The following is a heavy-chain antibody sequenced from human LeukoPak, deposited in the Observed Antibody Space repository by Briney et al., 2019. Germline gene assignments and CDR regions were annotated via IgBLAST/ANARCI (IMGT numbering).Heavy chain of an antibody. Sequence: SETLSLTCTVSGDSISSGAYCWSWIRQHPEKGLEWIGYMYNSGRTYYNPSLESRVTISVHTSKNQFSLRLSSVTAADTAVYYCARVASGNYRFDPWGQGTLVTVSS. CDR3: ARVASGNYRFDP. J-gene: IGHJ5*02. CDR1: GDSISSGAYC. V-gene: IGHV4-31*03. CDR2: MYNSGRT. D-gene: IGHD1-26*01.